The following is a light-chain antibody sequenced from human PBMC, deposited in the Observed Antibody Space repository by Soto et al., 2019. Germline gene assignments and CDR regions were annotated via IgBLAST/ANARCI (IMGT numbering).Light chain of an antibody. J-gene: IGKJ5*01. Sequence: DIQLTQSPPSLSATVGDRVTITCRASQHIDRYLNWLQQKPGIAPKLLIYAASKLQSGVPSRFRGSGCGTDFTLTIDTLQPDVVASYYFQETHSGITFGQGTRLELK. CDR3: QETHSGIT. CDR1: QHIDRY. V-gene: IGKV1-39*01. CDR2: AAS.